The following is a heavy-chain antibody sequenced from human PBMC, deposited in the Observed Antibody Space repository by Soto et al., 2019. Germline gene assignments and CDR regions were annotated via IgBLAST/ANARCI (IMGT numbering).Heavy chain of an antibody. V-gene: IGHV3-74*02. CDR2: INSDGGVS. CDR3: ARGDCVGGTCYSLAGSFYYYMDV. Sequence: EVQLVESGGGLVQPGGSLRLSCAASGFTFSNYWMYWVRQAPGKGLEWVSRINSDGGVSSHPDSVRGRLTISRDNVKNTLYLHMDSLRAEDTAVYFCARGDCVGGTCYSLAGSFYYYMDVWGKGTTVTVFS. J-gene: IGHJ6*03. CDR1: GFTFSNYW. D-gene: IGHD2-15*01.